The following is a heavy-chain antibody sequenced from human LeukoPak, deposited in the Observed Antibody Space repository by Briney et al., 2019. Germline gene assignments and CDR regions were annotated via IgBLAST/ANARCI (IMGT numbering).Heavy chain of an antibody. J-gene: IGHJ4*01. D-gene: IGHD6-13*01. CDR2: ISYDGSNK. Sequence: PGRSLRLSCAASGFAFSSYGMHWVRQAPGKGLEWVAVISYDGSNKYYADSVKGRFTISRDNSKNTLYLQMNSLRAEDTAVFYCAKSPSFFSNSWYYFDYWGQGTLVTGSS. V-gene: IGHV3-30*18. CDR3: AKSPSFFSNSWYYFDY. CDR1: GFAFSSYG.